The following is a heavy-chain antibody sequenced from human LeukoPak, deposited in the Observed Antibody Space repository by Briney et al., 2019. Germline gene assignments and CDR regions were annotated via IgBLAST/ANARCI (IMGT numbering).Heavy chain of an antibody. CDR1: GFTLSSFS. CDR2: INYNGGPT. J-gene: IGHJ4*02. Sequence: GGSLRLSCAASGFTLSSFSMHWVRQSPGRGLEYVSAINYNGGPTYYADSVKGRFTISRDNSKNTLYLQMASLRDEDMGVYYCARVGPATAFDYWGQGTQVTVSS. CDR3: ARVGPATAFDY. V-gene: IGHV3-64*02.